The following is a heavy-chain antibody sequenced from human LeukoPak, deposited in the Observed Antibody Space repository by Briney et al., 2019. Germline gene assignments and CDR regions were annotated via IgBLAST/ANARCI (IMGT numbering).Heavy chain of an antibody. V-gene: IGHV3-74*01. CDR3: ARDSPAGYSSSWYTPGY. CDR2: IASDGSST. D-gene: IGHD6-13*01. J-gene: IGHJ4*02. CDR1: GFTFSSYW. Sequence: GGSLRLSCAASGFTFSSYWMNWVRQAPGKGLVWVSRIASDGSSTTYADSVKGRFSISRDNAKNTLYLQTNSLRVEDTAVYYCARDSPAGYSSSWYTPGYWGQGTLVTVSS.